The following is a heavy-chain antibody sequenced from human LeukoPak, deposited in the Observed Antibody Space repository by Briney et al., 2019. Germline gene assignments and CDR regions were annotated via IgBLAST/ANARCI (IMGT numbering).Heavy chain of an antibody. CDR1: AVSTSSYN. D-gene: IGHD2-21*02. V-gene: IGHV4-59*01. CDR2: VYYSGST. CDR3: ARYYCAGVCYYFQH. Sequence: SETLSLTCTVSAVSTSSYNWSWLPPPPGNELEWSGYVYYSGSTNDNTSLKSRVTISVDTSKSEFSLKLSSVTAADTAVYYCARYYCAGVCYYFQHWGQGTLVTVSS. J-gene: IGHJ1*01.